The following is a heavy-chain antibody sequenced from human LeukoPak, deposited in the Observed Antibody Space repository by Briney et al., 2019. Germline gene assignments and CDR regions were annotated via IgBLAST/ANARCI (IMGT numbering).Heavy chain of an antibody. CDR1: GFTFSNDA. CDR2: ISGSGGST. Sequence: PGGSLRLSCAASGFTFSNDAMSLGRQAPGEGLEWGSAISGSGGSTYYADSVKGRFTISRDNSKNTLYLQMNSLRAEDTAVYYCAKFLPTHIVVANYYFDYWGQGTLVTVSS. D-gene: IGHD2-21*01. CDR3: AKFLPTHIVVANYYFDY. V-gene: IGHV3-23*01. J-gene: IGHJ4*02.